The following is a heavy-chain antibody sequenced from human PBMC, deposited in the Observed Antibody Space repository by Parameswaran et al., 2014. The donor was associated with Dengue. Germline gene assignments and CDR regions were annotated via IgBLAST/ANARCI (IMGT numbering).Heavy chain of an antibody. Sequence: VRQMPGKGLEWVSSISSSSSYIYYADSVKGRFTISRDNAKNSLYLQMNSLRAEDTAVYYCIAAAGTYYYYGMDVWGQGTTVTVSS. D-gene: IGHD6-13*01. CDR3: IAAAGTYYYYGMDV. V-gene: IGHV3-21*01. J-gene: IGHJ6*02. CDR2: ISSSSSYI.